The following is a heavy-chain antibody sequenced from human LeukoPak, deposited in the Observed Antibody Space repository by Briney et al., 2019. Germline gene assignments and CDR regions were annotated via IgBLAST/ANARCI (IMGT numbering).Heavy chain of an antibody. V-gene: IGHV1-69*13. CDR1: GGTFSSYA. J-gene: IGHJ3*02. D-gene: IGHD3-10*01. Sequence: ASVKVSCKAPGGTFSSYAISWVRQAPGQGLEWMGGIIPIFGTANYAQKFQGRVTITADESTSTAYMELSSLRSEDTAVYYCARSGPDAFDIWGQGTMVTVSS. CDR3: ARSGPDAFDI. CDR2: IIPIFGTA.